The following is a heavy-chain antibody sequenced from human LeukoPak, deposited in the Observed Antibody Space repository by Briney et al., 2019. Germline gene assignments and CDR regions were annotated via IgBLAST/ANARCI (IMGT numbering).Heavy chain of an antibody. Sequence: GGSLRLSCAASGFTFSSYGMHWVRQAPGKGLEWVVFIRYDGSNKYYADSVKGRFTISRDNSKNTLYLQMNSLRAEDTAVHYCAREHTSIIWGQGTLVTVSS. CDR1: GFTFSSYG. J-gene: IGHJ4*02. CDR2: IRYDGSNK. D-gene: IGHD5-18*01. V-gene: IGHV3-30*02. CDR3: AREHTSII.